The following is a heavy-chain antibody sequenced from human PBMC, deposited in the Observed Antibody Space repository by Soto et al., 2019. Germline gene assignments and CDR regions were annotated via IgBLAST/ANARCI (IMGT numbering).Heavy chain of an antibody. V-gene: IGHV1-69*01. Sequence: QVQLVQSGAEVKKPGSSVKVSCKASGGTFSSYAISWVRQAPGQGLEWMGGIIPIFGTANYAQKFQGRVTITADESTSTAYMELRSLRSEDTAVYYCARSPAIVVVRKGAFDIWGQGTMVTVSS. CDR1: GGTFSSYA. CDR3: ARSPAIVVVRKGAFDI. J-gene: IGHJ3*02. D-gene: IGHD2-21*01. CDR2: IIPIFGTA.